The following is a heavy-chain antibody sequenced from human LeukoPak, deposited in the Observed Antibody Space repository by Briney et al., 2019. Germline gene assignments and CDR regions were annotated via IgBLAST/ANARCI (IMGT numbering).Heavy chain of an antibody. V-gene: IGHV4-59*01. CDR1: GGSISSYY. J-gene: IGHJ4*02. CDR3: ARAHYDFWSGYFMTIDY. Sequence: SETLSLTCTVSGGSISSYYWSWIRQPPGKGLEWIGYIHYSGSTNYNPSLKSRVTISADTSKSQFSLKLNSVTAADTAVYYCARAHYDFWSGYFMTIDYWGQGTLVTVSS. CDR2: IHYSGST. D-gene: IGHD3-3*01.